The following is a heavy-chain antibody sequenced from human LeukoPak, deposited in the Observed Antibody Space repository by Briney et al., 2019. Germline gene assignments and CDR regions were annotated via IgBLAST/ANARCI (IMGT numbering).Heavy chain of an antibody. CDR3: ARREGP. Sequence: SETLSLTCTVSGGSISSYYWSWIRQPPGKGLEWIGYIYYSGTTYYNPSLKSRVTISVDTSNNQFSLKLTSVTAADTAVYYCARREGPWGQGTLVTVSS. J-gene: IGHJ5*02. D-gene: IGHD1-26*01. CDR1: GGSISSYY. CDR2: IYYSGTT. V-gene: IGHV4-59*06.